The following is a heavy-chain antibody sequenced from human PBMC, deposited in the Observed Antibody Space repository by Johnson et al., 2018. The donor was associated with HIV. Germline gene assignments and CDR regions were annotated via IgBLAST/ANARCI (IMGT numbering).Heavy chain of an antibody. CDR1: GFTFSTYA. D-gene: IGHD1-7*01. V-gene: IGHV3-30*04. Sequence: QVQLVESGGGVVQPGRSLRLSCAASGFTFSTYAMHWVRQAPGKGLEWVAVIWYDGSNKYYADSVKGRFTISRDNSKNTLYLQMNSLRAEDTAVYYCARDGRITGTKDAFDIWGQGTMVTVSS. J-gene: IGHJ3*02. CDR2: IWYDGSNK. CDR3: ARDGRITGTKDAFDI.